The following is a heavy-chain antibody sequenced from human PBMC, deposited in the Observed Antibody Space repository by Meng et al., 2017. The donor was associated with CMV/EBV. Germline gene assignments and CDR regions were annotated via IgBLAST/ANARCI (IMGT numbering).Heavy chain of an antibody. V-gene: IGHV4-34*01. CDR3: ARVISGY. D-gene: IGHD2/OR15-2a*01. CDR1: GGSFSGYY. Sequence: SETLSLTCAVYGGSFSGYYWSWIRQPPGKGLEWIGEINHSGSTNYNASLKSRVTISVDTSKNQFSLKLSSVTAADTAVYYCARVISGYWGQGTLVTVSS. J-gene: IGHJ4*02. CDR2: INHSGST.